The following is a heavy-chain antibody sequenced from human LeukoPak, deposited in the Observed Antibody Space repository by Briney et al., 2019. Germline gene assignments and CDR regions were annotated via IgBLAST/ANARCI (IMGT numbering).Heavy chain of an antibody. D-gene: IGHD5-18*01. J-gene: IGHJ4*02. Sequence: SETLSLTCTVSGGSISSYYWSWIRQPPGKGLEWIGEINHSGSTNYNPSLKSRVTISVDTSKNQFSLKLSSVTAADTAVYYCARGGRIQLWYPFDYWGQGTLVTVSS. CDR2: INHSGST. CDR3: ARGGRIQLWYPFDY. CDR1: GGSISSYY. V-gene: IGHV4-34*01.